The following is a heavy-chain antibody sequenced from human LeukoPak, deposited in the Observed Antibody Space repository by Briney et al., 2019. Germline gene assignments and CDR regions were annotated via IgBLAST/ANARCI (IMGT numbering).Heavy chain of an antibody. CDR1: GGSISSYY. CDR2: IYYSGST. D-gene: IGHD6-19*01. Sequence: PSETLSLTCTVSGGSISSYYWSWIRQPPGKGLEWIGYIYYSGSTNYNPSLKSQVTISVDTSKNQFSLKLSSVTAADTAVYYCARGDSSGWSTNAFDIWGQGTMVTVSS. V-gene: IGHV4-59*01. J-gene: IGHJ3*02. CDR3: ARGDSSGWSTNAFDI.